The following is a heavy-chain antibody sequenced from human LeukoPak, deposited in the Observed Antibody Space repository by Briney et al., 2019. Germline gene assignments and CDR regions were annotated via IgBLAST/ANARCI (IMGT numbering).Heavy chain of an antibody. Sequence: GGSLRLSCAASGFTFSSYAMSWVRQAPGKGLEYVSAISSNGGSTYYADSVKGRFTISRDNSKNTLYLQMSSLRAEDTAVYYCVKDDYSNYYYYGMDVWGQGTTVTVSS. CDR2: ISSNGGST. D-gene: IGHD4-11*01. V-gene: IGHV3-64D*06. CDR1: GFTFSSYA. J-gene: IGHJ6*02. CDR3: VKDDYSNYYYYGMDV.